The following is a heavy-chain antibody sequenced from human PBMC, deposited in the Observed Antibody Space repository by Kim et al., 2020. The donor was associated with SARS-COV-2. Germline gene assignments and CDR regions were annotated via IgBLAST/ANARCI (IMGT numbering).Heavy chain of an antibody. J-gene: IGHJ4*02. Sequence: ASVNVSCKASGYTFDDYGVSWVRQAPGQGLEWMGWISTYNGNTNYAQNLQGRVTMTSDTSTSTVYMEVRGLRSDDTAVYYCARVPYGDYRGYFDYWGQGT. V-gene: IGHV1-18*01. CDR3: ARVPYGDYRGYFDY. CDR2: ISTYNGNT. CDR1: GYTFDDYG. D-gene: IGHD4-17*01.